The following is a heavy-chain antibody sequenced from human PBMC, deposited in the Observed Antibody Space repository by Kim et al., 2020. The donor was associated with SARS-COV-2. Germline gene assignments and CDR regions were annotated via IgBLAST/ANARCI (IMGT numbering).Heavy chain of an antibody. V-gene: IGHV3-23*01. D-gene: IGHD1-1*01. J-gene: IGHJ4*02. CDR1: GFTFNSYA. CDR2: VSGSGGST. Sequence: GGSLRLSCAASGFTFNSYAMSGVRQAPGKGPEWVSLVSGSGGSTYHADSVKGRFAISRDNSKKTLYLQMNSLRAEDTALYYWAKGESKNWSLFEYWGQG. CDR3: AKGESKNWSLFEY.